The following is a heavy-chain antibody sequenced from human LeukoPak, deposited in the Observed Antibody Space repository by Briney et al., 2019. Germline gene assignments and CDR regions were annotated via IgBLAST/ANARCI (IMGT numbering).Heavy chain of an antibody. Sequence: GGSLRLSCAASGFTFTNYNMNWVRQAPGKGLEWVSSISSSSSYIYYADSVKGRFTISRDNAKNSLYLQMNSLRDEDTAVYYCARVPGSYYVDFDYWGQGILVTVSS. V-gene: IGHV3-21*01. D-gene: IGHD3-10*01. CDR1: GFTFTNYN. J-gene: IGHJ4*02. CDR2: ISSSSSYI. CDR3: ARVPGSYYVDFDY.